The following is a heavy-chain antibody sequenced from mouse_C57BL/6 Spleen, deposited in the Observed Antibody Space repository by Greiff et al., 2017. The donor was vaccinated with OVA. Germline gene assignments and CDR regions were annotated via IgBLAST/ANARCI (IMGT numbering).Heavy chain of an antibody. CDR3: ARGEEYDGGNLDYFDY. CDR1: GYTFTDYN. V-gene: IGHV1-22*01. CDR2: INPNNGGT. D-gene: IGHD2-14*01. Sequence: VQLQQSGPELVKPGASVKMSCKASGYTFTDYNMHWVKQSHGKSLEWIGYINPNNGGTSYNQKFKGKATLPVNKSSSTAYMELRSLTSEDSAVYYCARGEEYDGGNLDYFDYWGQGTTLTVSS. J-gene: IGHJ2*01.